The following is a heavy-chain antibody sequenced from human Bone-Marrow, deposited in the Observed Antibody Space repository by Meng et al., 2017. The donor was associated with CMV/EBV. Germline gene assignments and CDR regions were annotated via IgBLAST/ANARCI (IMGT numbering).Heavy chain of an antibody. CDR1: GFTFSSYG. CDR3: AKDRHSSSNYSYYGMDD. D-gene: IGHD6-6*01. J-gene: IGHJ6*02. V-gene: IGHV3-30*02. CDR2: IRYDGSNK. Sequence: GESLKISCAASGFTFSSYGMHWVRQARGKVLGWVAFIRYDGSNKYYADSVKGRFTISRDNSKNTLYLQMNSLRAEDTAVYYCAKDRHSSSNYSYYGMDDWGQGTTVTVSS.